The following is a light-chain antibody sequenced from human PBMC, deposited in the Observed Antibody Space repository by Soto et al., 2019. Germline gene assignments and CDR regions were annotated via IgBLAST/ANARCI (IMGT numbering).Light chain of an antibody. CDR2: TPS. Sequence: EIVLTQAPGTLSLSPGERATLSCMASQSINFTYLAWYQQKPGQAPRRLSYTPSIRATGIPARFSGGGSGSDFTLTISRLETEAFAGYYCHHHGISPRRTFGQGHQVHIK. V-gene: IGKV3-20*01. CDR1: QSINFTY. CDR3: HHHGISPRRT. J-gene: IGKJ1*01.